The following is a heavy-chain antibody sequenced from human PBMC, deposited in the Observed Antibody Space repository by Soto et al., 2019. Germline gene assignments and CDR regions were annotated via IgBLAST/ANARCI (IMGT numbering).Heavy chain of an antibody. D-gene: IGHD2-8*02. CDR1: GGSFSGYY. Sequence: QVQLQQWGAGLLKPSETLSLTCAVYGGSFSGYYWTWIRQPPGTGLEWIGEINHSGSTTYNPSLKRRVSISVDTSTNQSSRKLTSVPGADPGMYYCARDKITGLVDYWGQGTLVTVSS. CDR2: INHSGST. V-gene: IGHV4-34*01. J-gene: IGHJ4*02. CDR3: ARDKITGLVDY.